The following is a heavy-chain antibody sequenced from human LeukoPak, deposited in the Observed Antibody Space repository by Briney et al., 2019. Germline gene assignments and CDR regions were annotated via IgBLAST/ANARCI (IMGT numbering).Heavy chain of an antibody. Sequence: PGGSLTLSCAVSGFTVSGKYMAWVRQAPGKGLEWVSVIYSGGITDYVDSVKGRFTISRDNSKNTLFLQMNSLRADDTAVFYCARILRYYEGGGCFDYWGQGALITVSS. CDR3: ARILRYYEGGGCFDY. V-gene: IGHV3-66*01. CDR1: GFTVSGKY. J-gene: IGHJ4*02. CDR2: IYSGGIT. D-gene: IGHD3-22*01.